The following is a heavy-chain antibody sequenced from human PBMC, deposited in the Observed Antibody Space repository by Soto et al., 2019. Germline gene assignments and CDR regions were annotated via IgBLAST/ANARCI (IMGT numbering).Heavy chain of an antibody. CDR3: VRDRRYPDSFNI. D-gene: IGHD2-2*01. Sequence: GGSLRLSCAASGFNFGPFWMHWVRQAPGKRLVWVSHINGDASTILYADSVKGRFTISRDNARSTLFLQMNGLRAEDTAVYYCVRDRRYPDSFNIWGQGTTVTVSS. J-gene: IGHJ3*02. CDR1: GFNFGPFW. V-gene: IGHV3-74*01. CDR2: INGDASTI.